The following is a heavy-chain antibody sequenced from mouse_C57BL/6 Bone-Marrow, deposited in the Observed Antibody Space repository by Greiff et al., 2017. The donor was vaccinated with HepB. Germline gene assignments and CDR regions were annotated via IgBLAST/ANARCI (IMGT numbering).Heavy chain of an antibody. V-gene: IGHV1-64*01. D-gene: IGHD1-1*01. J-gene: IGHJ4*01. CDR1: GYTFTSYW. CDR3: ASYRSSLNYAMDY. CDR2: IHPNSGST. Sequence: VQLQQPGAELVKPGASVKLSCKASGYTFTSYWMHWVKQRPGQGLEWIGMIHPNSGSTNYNEKFTSKATLTVDKSSSTAYMQLSSLTSEDSAVYYCASYRSSLNYAMDYWGQGTSVTVSS.